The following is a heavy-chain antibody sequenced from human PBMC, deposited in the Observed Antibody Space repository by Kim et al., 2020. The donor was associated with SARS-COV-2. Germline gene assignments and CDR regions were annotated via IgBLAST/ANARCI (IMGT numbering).Heavy chain of an antibody. CDR2: I. D-gene: IGHD6-19*01. CDR3: ARCYSSGWFDY. Sequence: ICHAVSEKRRHTSSRDNAKKSLYLQMNSLRAEDTAVYYCARCYSSGWFDYWGQGTLVTVSS. J-gene: IGHJ4*02. V-gene: IGHV3-11*01.